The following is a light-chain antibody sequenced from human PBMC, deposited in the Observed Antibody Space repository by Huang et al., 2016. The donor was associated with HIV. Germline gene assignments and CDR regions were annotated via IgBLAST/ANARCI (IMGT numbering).Light chain of an antibody. Sequence: DILLTQSPSSLSASVGDRVTITCRASQNINTYLNWYQQKPGKAHNLLNHYASTLQTGVPSRFRGSGSGTDFTLTVNSLQPEDSATYYCQQGYSALITFGQGTRL. CDR2: YAS. J-gene: IGKJ5*01. V-gene: IGKV1-39*01. CDR1: QNINTY. CDR3: QQGYSALIT.